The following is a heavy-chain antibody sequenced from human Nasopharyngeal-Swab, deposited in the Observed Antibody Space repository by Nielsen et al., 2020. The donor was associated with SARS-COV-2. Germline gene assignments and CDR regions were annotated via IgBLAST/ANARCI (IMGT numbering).Heavy chain of an antibody. CDR1: GGTFSSYA. CDR3: ARNRGDSSSWYVYYYGMDV. J-gene: IGHJ6*02. D-gene: IGHD6-13*01. V-gene: IGHV1-69*06. Sequence: KVSCKASGGTFSSYAISWVRQAPGQGLEWMGGIIPIFGTANYAQKFQGRVTITADKSTSTAYMELSSLRSEDTAVYYCARNRGDSSSWYVYYYGMDVWGQGTTVTVSS. CDR2: IIPIFGTA.